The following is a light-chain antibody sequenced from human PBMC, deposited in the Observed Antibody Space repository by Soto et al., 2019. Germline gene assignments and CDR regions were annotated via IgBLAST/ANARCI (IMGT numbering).Light chain of an antibody. J-gene: IGKJ4*01. CDR3: QQRRDWPLT. CDR1: QSVGYY. V-gene: IGKV3-11*01. CDR2: DAS. Sequence: EIVLTQSPATLSLSPGERATFSCRASQSVGYYLAWYQQKPGQAPRLLIYDASNRATGIPARFSGTGSGTDFALTISSLEPEDFAVYYCQQRRDWPLTFGGGTKVEIK.